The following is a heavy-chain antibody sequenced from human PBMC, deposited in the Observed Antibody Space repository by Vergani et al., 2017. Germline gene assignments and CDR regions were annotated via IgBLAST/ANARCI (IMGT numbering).Heavy chain of an antibody. CDR3: ARVAWDGDYDFWSGYYPGWFDP. CDR2: IYYSGST. CDR1: GGSISSGGYY. J-gene: IGHJ5*02. D-gene: IGHD3-3*01. V-gene: IGHV4-31*03. Sequence: QVQLQESGPGLVKPSQTLSLTCTVSGGSISSGGYYWSWIRQHPGKGLEWIGYIYYSGSTYYNPSLKSRVTISVDTSKNQFSLKLSSVTAADTAVYYCARVAWDGDYDFWSGYYPGWFDPWGQGTLVTVSS.